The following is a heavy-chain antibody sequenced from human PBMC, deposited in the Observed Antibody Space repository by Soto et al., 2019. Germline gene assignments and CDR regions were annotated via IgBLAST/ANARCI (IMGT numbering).Heavy chain of an antibody. CDR1: GFTFSSYW. Sequence: GGSLRLSCAASGFTFSSYWMSWVRQAPGKGLEWVANIKQDGSEKYYVDSVKGRFTISRDNAKNSLYLQMNSLRAEDTAVYYCARLPIYCSSTSCYPYYFDYWGQGTLVTVSS. D-gene: IGHD2-2*01. V-gene: IGHV3-7*01. CDR2: IKQDGSEK. CDR3: ARLPIYCSSTSCYPYYFDY. J-gene: IGHJ4*02.